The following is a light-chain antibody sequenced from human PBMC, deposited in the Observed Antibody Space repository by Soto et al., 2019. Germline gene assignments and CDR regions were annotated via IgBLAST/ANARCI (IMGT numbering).Light chain of an antibody. J-gene: IGLJ2*01. CDR2: RNN. Sequence: QPVLTQPPSASGTSGQRVTISCSGSSSNIGSYFVYWYQQLPGTAPKLLIYRNNQRPSGVPDRFSGSESGTSASLAISGLRSEDEADYYCAAWDDSLSGPVFGGGTKLTVL. CDR3: AAWDDSLSGPV. CDR1: SSNIGSYF. V-gene: IGLV1-47*01.